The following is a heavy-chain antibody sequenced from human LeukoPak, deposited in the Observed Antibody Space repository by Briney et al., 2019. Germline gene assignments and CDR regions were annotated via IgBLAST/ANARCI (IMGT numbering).Heavy chain of an antibody. V-gene: IGHV3-23*01. D-gene: IGHD2-2*01. J-gene: IGHJ5*02. Sequence: GGSLRLSCAASGFTFSSYAMSWVRQAPGKGLEWVSSISGSGGSTYYADSVKGRFTISRDNSKNTLYLQMNSLRAEDTAVYYCAKEVYQLPSPGWFDPWGQGTLVTVSS. CDR3: AKEVYQLPSPGWFDP. CDR2: ISGSGGST. CDR1: GFTFSSYA.